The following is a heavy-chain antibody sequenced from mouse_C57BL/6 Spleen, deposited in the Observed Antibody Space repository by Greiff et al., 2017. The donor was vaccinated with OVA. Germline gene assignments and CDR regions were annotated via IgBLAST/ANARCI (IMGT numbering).Heavy chain of an antibody. Sequence: VQLQQSGPVLVKPGASVKMSCKASGYTFTDYYMNWVKQSHGKSLEWIGVINPYNGGTSYNQKFKDKATLTVDKSSSTAYMQLSSLTSEDSAVYYCARGDGNHWYFDVWGTGTTVTVSS. CDR3: ARGDGNHWYFDV. V-gene: IGHV1-19*01. J-gene: IGHJ1*03. CDR2: INPYNGGT. CDR1: GYTFTDYY. D-gene: IGHD2-1*01.